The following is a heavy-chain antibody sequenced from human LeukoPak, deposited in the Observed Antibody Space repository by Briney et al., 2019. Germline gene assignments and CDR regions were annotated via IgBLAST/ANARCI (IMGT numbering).Heavy chain of an antibody. CDR1: GYTLTELS. CDR3: ATRGDVPYYYYYMDV. V-gene: IGHV1-24*01. J-gene: IGHJ6*03. Sequence: GASVKVSCKVSGYTLTELSMHWVRQAPGKGLEWMGGFDPEDGETIYAQKFQGRVTMTEDTSTDTAYMELSSLRSEDTAVYYCATRGDVPYYYYYMDVWGKGTTVTVSS. D-gene: IGHD3-16*01. CDR2: FDPEDGET.